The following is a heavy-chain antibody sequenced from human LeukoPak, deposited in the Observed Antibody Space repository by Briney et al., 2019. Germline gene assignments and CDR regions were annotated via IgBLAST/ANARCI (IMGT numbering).Heavy chain of an antibody. V-gene: IGHV3-7*03. CDR2: ISDGGRAT. Sequence: GGSLRLSCAASGYRFSPYWMSWVRQTPGKGLEWVASISDGGRATYYGDSVRGRFTISRDDARNSLFLQMKGLRADDTAVYYCTRENYVPDSWGQGTLVTVSS. CDR3: TRENYVPDS. D-gene: IGHD3-10*02. CDR1: GYRFSPYW. J-gene: IGHJ5*02.